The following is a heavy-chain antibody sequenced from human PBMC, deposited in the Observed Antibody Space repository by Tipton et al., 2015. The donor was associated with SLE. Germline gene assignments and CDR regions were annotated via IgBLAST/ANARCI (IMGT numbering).Heavy chain of an antibody. V-gene: IGHV4-4*02. D-gene: IGHD3-10*01. Sequence: TLSLTCTVSGGSISSNTWWNWVRQPPGMGLEWIGEIHHRGTTNYNPSLKSRVTISVDKSKSQFSLKLSSVTAADTAVYYCAGVCYYGSGTFSDFEYWGQGTLATVSS. J-gene: IGHJ4*02. CDR2: IHHRGTT. CDR1: GGSISSNTW. CDR3: AGVCYYGSGTFSDFEY.